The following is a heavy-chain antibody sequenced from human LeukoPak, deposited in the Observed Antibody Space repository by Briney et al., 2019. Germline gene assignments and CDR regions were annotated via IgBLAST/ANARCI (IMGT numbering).Heavy chain of an antibody. CDR2: ISWNSGSI. V-gene: IGHV3-9*01. Sequence: GRSLRLSCAASGFTFDDYAMHWVRHAPGKGLEWVSGISWNSGSIGYADTVKGRFTISRDNAKNSLYLQMNSLRAEDTALYYCAKDIRYDGPGSSFDYWGQGTLVTVSS. D-gene: IGHD3-10*01. J-gene: IGHJ4*02. CDR1: GFTFDDYA. CDR3: AKDIRYDGPGSSFDY.